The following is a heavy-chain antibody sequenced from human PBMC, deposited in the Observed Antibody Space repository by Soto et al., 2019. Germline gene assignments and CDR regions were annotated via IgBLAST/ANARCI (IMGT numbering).Heavy chain of an antibody. CDR1: GYTLTELS. CDR3: AGDEVALLWFGELPKRMYYGMDV. CDR2: FDPEDGET. D-gene: IGHD3-10*01. J-gene: IGHJ6*02. V-gene: IGHV1-24*01. Sequence: ASVKVSCKVSGYTLTELSMHWVRQAPGKGLEWMGGFDPEDGETIYAQKFQGRVTMTEDTSTDTAYMELSSLRSEDTAVYYCAGDEVALLWFGELPKRMYYGMDVWGQGTTVTVSS.